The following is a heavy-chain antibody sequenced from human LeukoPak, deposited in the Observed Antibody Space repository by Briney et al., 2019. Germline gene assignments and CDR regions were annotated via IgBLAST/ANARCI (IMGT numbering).Heavy chain of an antibody. CDR3: ARGRPDGSGRRTPPTFDY. J-gene: IGHJ4*02. Sequence: GGSLRLSCVASGFSISRYDMHWVRQAPGKGLEWVAVISYDGRNKIYADSVKGRLTISRDNSKNTLYLQMGSLRAEDMAVYYCARGRPDGSGRRTPPTFDYWGQGTLVTVSS. D-gene: IGHD3-10*01. V-gene: IGHV3-30*14. CDR2: ISYDGRNK. CDR1: GFSISRYD.